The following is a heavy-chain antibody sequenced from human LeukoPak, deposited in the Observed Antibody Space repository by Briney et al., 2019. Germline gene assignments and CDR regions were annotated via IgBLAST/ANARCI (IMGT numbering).Heavy chain of an antibody. CDR1: GFTFSDYY. CDR3: ARSGAYYYYYMDV. J-gene: IGHJ6*03. D-gene: IGHD3-10*01. Sequence: GGSLRLSCAASGFTFSDYYMTWIRQAPGKGLEWISYMSSSGGSTYYADSVKGRFTISRDNSKNTLYLQMNSLRAEDTAVYYCARSGAYYYYYMDVWGKGTTVTVSS. V-gene: IGHV3-11*04. CDR2: MSSSGGST.